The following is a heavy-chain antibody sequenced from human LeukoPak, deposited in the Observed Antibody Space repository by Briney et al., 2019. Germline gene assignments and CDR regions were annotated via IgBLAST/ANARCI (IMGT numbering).Heavy chain of an antibody. D-gene: IGHD5-12*01. CDR3: ARLEYSGYDWAATFDY. V-gene: IGHV4-61*01. CDR1: GGSVSSGSYY. CDR2: IYYSGST. J-gene: IGHJ4*02. Sequence: PSETLSLTCTVSGGSVSSGSYYWSWIRQPPGKGLEWIGYIYYSGSTNYNPSLKSRVTISVDTSKNQFSLKLSSATAADTAVYYCARLEYSGYDWAATFDYWGQGTLVTVSS.